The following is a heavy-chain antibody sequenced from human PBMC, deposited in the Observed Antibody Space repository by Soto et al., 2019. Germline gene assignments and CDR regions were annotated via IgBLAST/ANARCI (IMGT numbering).Heavy chain of an antibody. CDR3: ARDGGPAAIADPDRDYYYGMDV. Sequence: QVQLVQSGAEVKKPGSSVKVSCKASGGTFSSYAISWVRQAPGQGLEWMGGIIPIFGTANYAQKFQGRVTITADESTSTAYMELSSLRYEDTAVYYCARDGGPAAIADPDRDYYYGMDVWGQGTTVTVSS. CDR1: GGTFSSYA. J-gene: IGHJ6*02. CDR2: IIPIFGTA. V-gene: IGHV1-69*01. D-gene: IGHD2-2*01.